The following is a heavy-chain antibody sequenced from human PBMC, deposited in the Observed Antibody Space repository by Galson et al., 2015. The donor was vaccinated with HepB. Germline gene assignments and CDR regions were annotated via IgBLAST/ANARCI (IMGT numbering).Heavy chain of an antibody. CDR3: ARDRSGITMIVVADAFDI. V-gene: IGHV3-48*01. D-gene: IGHD3-22*01. Sequence: SLRLSCAASGFTFSSYSMNWVRQAPGKGLEWVSYISSSSSTIYYADSVKGRFTISRDNAKNSLYLQMNSLRAEDTAVYYCARDRSGITMIVVADAFDIWGQGTMVTVSS. CDR1: GFTFSSYS. CDR2: ISSSSSTI. J-gene: IGHJ3*02.